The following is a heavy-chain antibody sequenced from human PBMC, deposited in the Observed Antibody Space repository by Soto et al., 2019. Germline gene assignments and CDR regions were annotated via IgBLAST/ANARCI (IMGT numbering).Heavy chain of an antibody. D-gene: IGHD3-16*01. CDR1: GGTVSSNY. CDR3: ARGPTDYDPPGTFEY. V-gene: IGHV3-53*01. J-gene: IGHJ4*02. Sequence: PGGSLRLSCAASGGTVSSNYMSWVRQAPGKGLEWVSVVYGGGSIFYADSVKGRFTISRDNSKNTLYLQMNSLRAEDTAVYYCARGPTDYDPPGTFEYWGPGTLVTVSS. CDR2: VYGGGSI.